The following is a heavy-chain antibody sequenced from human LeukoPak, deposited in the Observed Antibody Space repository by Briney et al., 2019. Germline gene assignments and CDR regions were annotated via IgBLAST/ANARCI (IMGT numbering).Heavy chain of an antibody. D-gene: IGHD3-22*01. CDR3: ARGYYDTSAYIDY. CDR2: IDWDNDK. V-gene: IGHV2-70*11. J-gene: IGHJ4*02. Sequence: SGPALVKPTHTLTLTCTFSGFSLRTGGMCMSWIRQPPGKALEWLARIDWDNDKYYSTSLKTRLTISKDTSKNQVVLTMTNMDPVDTATYYCARGYYDTSAYIDYWGQGTLVTVSS. CDR1: GFSLRTGGMC.